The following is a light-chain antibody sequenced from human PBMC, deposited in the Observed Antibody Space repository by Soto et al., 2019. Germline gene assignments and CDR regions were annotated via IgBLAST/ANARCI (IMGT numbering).Light chain of an antibody. CDR3: QQSYSTPFT. J-gene: IGKJ3*01. Sequence: DIQMTPSPSSLSASVGYRVDITCRSSQSISSYLNWYQQKPGKAPKLLIYAASSLQSGVPSRFSGSGSGTDFTLTISSLQTEDFATYYCQQSYSTPFTFGTGTKVDIK. CDR1: QSISSY. CDR2: AAS. V-gene: IGKV1-39*01.